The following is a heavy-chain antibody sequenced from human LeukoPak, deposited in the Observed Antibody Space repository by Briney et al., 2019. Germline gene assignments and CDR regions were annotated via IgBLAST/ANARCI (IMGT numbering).Heavy chain of an antibody. CDR1: GYSFTSYW. V-gene: IGHV5-51*01. D-gene: IGHD6-13*01. CDR2: IYPGDSDT. CDR3: ARHRGRIAAAGTEYYYYYMDV. Sequence: GESLKISCKGSGYSFTSYWIGWVRQMPGKGLEWMGIIYPGDSDTRYSPSFQGQVTISADKSISTAYLQWSSLKASDTAMYYCARHRGRIAAAGTEYYYYYMDVWGKGTTVTVSS. J-gene: IGHJ6*03.